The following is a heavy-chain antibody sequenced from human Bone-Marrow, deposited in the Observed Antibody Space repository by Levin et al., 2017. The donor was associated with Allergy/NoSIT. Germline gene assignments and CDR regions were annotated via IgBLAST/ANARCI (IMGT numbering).Heavy chain of an antibody. CDR3: ARGPIIDY. Sequence: GGSLRLSCSASGFSFTTSEMIWVRQAPGKGLDWVSYISSSGTPIYYADSVKGRFTITRDNAKNSLYLQMNSLTVEGTAVYYCARGPIIDYWGQGALVIVSS. J-gene: IGHJ4*02. CDR1: GFSFTTSE. V-gene: IGHV3-48*03. CDR2: ISSSGTPI. D-gene: IGHD3-10*01.